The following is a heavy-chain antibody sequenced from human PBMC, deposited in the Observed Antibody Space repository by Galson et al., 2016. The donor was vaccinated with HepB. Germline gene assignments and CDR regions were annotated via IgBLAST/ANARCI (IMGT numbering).Heavy chain of an antibody. CDR3: AKSLVTTADLDYYYYGMDV. CDR2: ISAYNGNT. Sequence: SVKVSCKASGYTFTSYGISWVRQAPGQGLEWMGWISAYNGNTNYAQKLQGRVTMTTDTSTSTAYMELRSLRSDDTAVYYCAKSLVTTADLDYYYYGMDVWGQGTTVTVSS. D-gene: IGHD4-17*01. CDR1: GYTFTSYG. V-gene: IGHV1-18*01. J-gene: IGHJ6*02.